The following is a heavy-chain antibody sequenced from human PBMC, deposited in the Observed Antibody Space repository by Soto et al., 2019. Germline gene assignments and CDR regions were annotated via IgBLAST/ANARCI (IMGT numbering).Heavy chain of an antibody. CDR3: ARDRVATRGPYYYYGMDV. Sequence: PGGSLRLSCAASGFTFSSYAMSWVRHAPGKGLEWVAVIWYDGSNKYYADSVKGRFTISRDNSKNTLYLQMNSLRAEDTAVYYCARDRVATRGPYYYYGMDVWGQGTTVTVSS. D-gene: IGHD5-12*01. J-gene: IGHJ6*02. CDR2: IWYDGSNK. V-gene: IGHV3-33*08. CDR1: GFTFSSYA.